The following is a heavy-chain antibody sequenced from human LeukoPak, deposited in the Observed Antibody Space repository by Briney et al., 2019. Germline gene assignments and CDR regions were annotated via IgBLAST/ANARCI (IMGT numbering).Heavy chain of an antibody. Sequence: SESLSLTCTASGVSISSYYWSWIRQPPGKGLEWIGDIYYSGSTNYNPSLKGRVTISVDTSKNQFSLKLSSVTAADTAVYYCATFSSSTLYDYGRDVWGQGTTVTVSS. V-gene: IGHV4-59*01. CDR1: GVSISSYY. CDR2: IYYSGST. J-gene: IGHJ6*02. CDR3: ATFSSSTLYDYGRDV. D-gene: IGHD6-6*01.